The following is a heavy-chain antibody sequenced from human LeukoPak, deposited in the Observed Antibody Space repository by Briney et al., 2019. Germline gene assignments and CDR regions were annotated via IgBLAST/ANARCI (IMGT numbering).Heavy chain of an antibody. V-gene: IGHV3-30*02. Sequence: GGSLRLSCAASGFTFSSYGMHWVRQAPGKGLEWVAFIRSDGSIKYYTESVKGRFTISRDNSKNTLYLQMNSLRAEDTAVYYCAKTYYYGSGSYYPYDYWGQGTLVTVSS. CDR2: IRSDGSIK. D-gene: IGHD3-10*01. CDR3: AKTYYYGSGSYYPYDY. J-gene: IGHJ4*02. CDR1: GFTFSSYG.